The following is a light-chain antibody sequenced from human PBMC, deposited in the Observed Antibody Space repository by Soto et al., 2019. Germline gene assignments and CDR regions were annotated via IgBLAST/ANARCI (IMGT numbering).Light chain of an antibody. Sequence: EIVLTQSPATLSLSPGERATLSCRASQSVGGYLDWYQQKPCQAPRLLIYDAYNRASGIPARFSGSGSGTGFTLTISSLVPEDLAVYYCQQGSNWPPLTCGGGTKVEIK. J-gene: IGKJ4*02. V-gene: IGKV3-11*01. CDR3: QQGSNWPPLT. CDR2: DAY. CDR1: QSVGGY.